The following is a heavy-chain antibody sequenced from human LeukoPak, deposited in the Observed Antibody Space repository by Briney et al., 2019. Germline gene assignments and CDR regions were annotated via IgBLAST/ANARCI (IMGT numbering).Heavy chain of an antibody. V-gene: IGHV3-73*01. Sequence: GGSLRLSCAASGSTFSGSAMHWVRQASGKGLEWVGRIRSKANSYATAYAASVKGRFTISRDDSKNTAYLQMNSLKTEDTAVYYCTTRGGGIAVAGMIDYWGQGTLVTVSS. D-gene: IGHD6-19*01. CDR3: TTRGGGIAVAGMIDY. J-gene: IGHJ4*02. CDR1: GSTFSGSA. CDR2: IRSKANSYAT.